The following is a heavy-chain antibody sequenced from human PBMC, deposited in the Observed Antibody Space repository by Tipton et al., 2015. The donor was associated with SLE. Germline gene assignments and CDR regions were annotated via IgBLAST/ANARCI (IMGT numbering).Heavy chain of an antibody. CDR1: GGSFSGYY. J-gene: IGHJ4*02. Sequence: SLRLSCAVYGGSFSGYYWSWIRQPPGKGLEWVSAISGSGGSTYYADSVKGRFTISRDNSKNTLYLQMNSLRAEDTAVYYCAKAREARAVVPAAQGYWGQGTLVTVSS. CDR3: AKAREARAVVPAAQGY. CDR2: ISGSGGST. D-gene: IGHD2-2*01. V-gene: IGHV3-23*01.